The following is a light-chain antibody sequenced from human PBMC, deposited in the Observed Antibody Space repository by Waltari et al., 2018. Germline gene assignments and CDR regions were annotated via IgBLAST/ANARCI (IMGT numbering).Light chain of an antibody. J-gene: IGKJ3*01. CDR3: QQGT. CDR2: EAS. Sequence: EVMMTQSPATLSVSPGERATLSCRASQSVMTYLAWYQQRPGQSPRLLIYEASNRAPGIPARFSGSGSGTDFTLTISSLEPEDSAVYYCQQGTFGPGTKVDI. V-gene: IGKV3-11*01. CDR1: QSVMTY.